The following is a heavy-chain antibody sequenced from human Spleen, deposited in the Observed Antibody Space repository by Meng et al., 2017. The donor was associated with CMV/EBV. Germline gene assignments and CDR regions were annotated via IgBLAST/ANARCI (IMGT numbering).Heavy chain of an antibody. CDR3: ARDILAADDTSG. CDR2: INQDGSEK. D-gene: IGHD3-22*01. CDR1: GFTFNMYW. J-gene: IGHJ6*02. Sequence: GESLKISCAASGFTFNMYWMNWVRQAPGKGLEWVASINQDGSEKYYVDSVKGRFTVSRDNAENSLYLQMKSLTAEDTAVYYCARDILAADDTSGWGQGTTVTVSS. V-gene: IGHV3-7*01.